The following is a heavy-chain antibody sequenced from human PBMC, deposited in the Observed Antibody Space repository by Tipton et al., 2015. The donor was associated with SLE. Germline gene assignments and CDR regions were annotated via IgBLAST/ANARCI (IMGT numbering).Heavy chain of an antibody. D-gene: IGHD4-23*01. V-gene: IGHV3-23*01. CDR3: AKDFSWDGGNTGYFDH. CDR1: GFTFSNYA. CDR2: ISAHGGTST. J-gene: IGHJ4*02. Sequence: SLRLSCAASGFTFSNYALSWVRQAPGKGLEWVSVISAHGGTSTWYADSVKGRFTISRDNSKNTLYLQMNSLRPEDTALYYCAKDFSWDGGNTGYFDHWGQGTLVTVSS.